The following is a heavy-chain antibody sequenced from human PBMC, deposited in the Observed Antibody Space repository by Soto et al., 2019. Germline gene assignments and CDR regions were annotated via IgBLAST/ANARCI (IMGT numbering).Heavy chain of an antibody. Sequence: ASVKVSCKAAGYTFSAYTMNWVRQAPGQRLEWTGWINAGNGNTKYSEKFQGRVTITRDTSASTAYLELSSLRSEDTAVYYCARDPNDSSAYYHHYYYGMDVWGQGTTVTVSS. CDR3: ARDPNDSSAYYHHYYYGMDV. V-gene: IGHV1-3*01. CDR2: INAGNGNT. D-gene: IGHD3-22*01. CDR1: GYTFSAYT. J-gene: IGHJ6*02.